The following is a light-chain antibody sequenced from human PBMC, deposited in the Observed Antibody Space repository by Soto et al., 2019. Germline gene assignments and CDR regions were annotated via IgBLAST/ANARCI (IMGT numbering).Light chain of an antibody. J-gene: IGKJ5*01. Sequence: IVLTQSPASLSLYPGEIATLSCRASQSVDSYLVWYQQKPGQAPRLLIFGASNRATGIPARFSGSGSGTDFTLTINSLEPEDFAGYYSQLRSSWPNTFCQGTRLEIK. CDR3: QLRSSWPNT. CDR2: GAS. V-gene: IGKV3-11*01. CDR1: QSVDSY.